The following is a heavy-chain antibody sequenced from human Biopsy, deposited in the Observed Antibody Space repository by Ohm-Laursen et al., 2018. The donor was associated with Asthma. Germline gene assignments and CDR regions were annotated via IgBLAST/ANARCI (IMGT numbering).Heavy chain of an antibody. Sequence: PGTLSPTCTVSGDSISSYHWSWIRQPPGKGLEWIGYVFYGGATNYNPSLKSRVTISVDTSKNQFFLRLSSVTAADTAVYYCARGVVYGGDSYAEYFQHWGQGTLVTVSS. J-gene: IGHJ1*01. CDR2: VFYGGAT. D-gene: IGHD4-23*01. CDR3: ARGVVYGGDSYAEYFQH. CDR1: GDSISSYH. V-gene: IGHV4-59*01.